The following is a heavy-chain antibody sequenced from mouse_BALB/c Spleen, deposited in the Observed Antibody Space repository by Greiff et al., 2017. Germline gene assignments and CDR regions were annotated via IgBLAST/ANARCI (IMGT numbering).Heavy chain of an antibody. CDR2: INPSTGYT. Sequence: QVQLKESGAELAKPGASVKMSCKASGYTFTSYWMHWVKQRPGQGLEWIGYINPSTGYTEYNQKFKDKATLTADKSSSTAYMQLSSLTSEDSAVYYCASPITTVPYYFDYGGQGTTLTVSS. J-gene: IGHJ2*01. CDR3: ASPITTVPYYFDY. D-gene: IGHD1-1*01. CDR1: GYTFTSYW. V-gene: IGHV1-7*01.